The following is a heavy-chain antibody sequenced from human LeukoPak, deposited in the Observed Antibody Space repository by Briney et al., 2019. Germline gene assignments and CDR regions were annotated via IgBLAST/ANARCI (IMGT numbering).Heavy chain of an antibody. CDR1: GGSISSYY. V-gene: IGHV4-59*01. Sequence: SETLSLTCTVSGGSISSYYWSWIRQPPGEGLEWIGYIYYSGSTNYNPSLKSRVTISVDTSKNQFSLKLSSVTAADTAVYYCARTRSTSPRSSMDVWGQGTTVTVSS. CDR2: IYYSGST. D-gene: IGHD2-2*01. CDR3: ARTRSTSPRSSMDV. J-gene: IGHJ6*02.